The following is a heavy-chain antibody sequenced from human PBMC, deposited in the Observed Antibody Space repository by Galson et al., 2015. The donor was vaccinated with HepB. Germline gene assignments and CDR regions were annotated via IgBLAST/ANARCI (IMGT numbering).Heavy chain of an antibody. CDR3: ARVGQKRAFDC. CDR2: IKQDGSEK. CDR1: GFTFSSYW. V-gene: IGHV3-7*01. Sequence: SLRLSCAASGFTFSSYWTTWVRQAPGKGLEWVASIKQDGSEKYYVDSVKGRFTISRDNAKNSLYLQMNSLRAEDTAVYSCARVGQKRAFDCWGQGTLVSVSS. J-gene: IGHJ5*01.